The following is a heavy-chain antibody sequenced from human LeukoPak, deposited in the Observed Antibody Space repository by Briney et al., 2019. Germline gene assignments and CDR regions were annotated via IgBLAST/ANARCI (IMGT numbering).Heavy chain of an antibody. D-gene: IGHD2-8*01. CDR3: TAEKNGSPHY. CDR1: RGSVSSSTYH. V-gene: IGHV4-39*07. J-gene: IGHJ4*02. Sequence: KPSETLSLTCTVSRGSVSSSTYHWSWVRQPPGKGLEWIASIYYTGSTYYNPSLKSRVTISLDMSKNEFFLTMTSVTAADTAVYFCTAEKNGSPHYWGQGTQVTVSS. CDR2: IYYTGST.